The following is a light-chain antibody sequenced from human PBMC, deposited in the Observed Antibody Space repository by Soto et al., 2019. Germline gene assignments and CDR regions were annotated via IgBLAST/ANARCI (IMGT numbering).Light chain of an antibody. CDR2: GAS. J-gene: IGKJ1*01. CDR1: QSVSSSY. Sequence: EIVLTQSPGTLSLSPGERATLSCRASQSVSSSYLAWYQQKPGQAPRLVIYGASSRATDIPDRFSGSGSGTDFTLTISRLEPEDFAVYYCQQYGSSPWPFGQGTKVEIK. CDR3: QQYGSSPWP. V-gene: IGKV3-20*01.